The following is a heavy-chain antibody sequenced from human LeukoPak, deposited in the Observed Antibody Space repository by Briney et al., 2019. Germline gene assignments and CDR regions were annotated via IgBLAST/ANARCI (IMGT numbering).Heavy chain of an antibody. CDR2: ISAYNGNT. CDR3: ARDADPYCSSTSCYSWFDP. CDR1: GYTFSNYY. V-gene: IGHV1-18*04. Sequence: ASVKVSCKASGYTFSNYYMHWVRQAPGQGLEWMGWISAYNGNTNYAQKLQGRVTMTTDTSTSTAYMELRSLRSDDTAVYYCARDADPYCSSTSCYSWFDPWGQGTLVTVSS. J-gene: IGHJ5*02. D-gene: IGHD2-2*01.